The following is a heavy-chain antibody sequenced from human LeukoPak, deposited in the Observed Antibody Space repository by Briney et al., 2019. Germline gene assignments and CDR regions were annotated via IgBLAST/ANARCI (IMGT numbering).Heavy chain of an antibody. CDR2: IKEDGSEK. D-gene: IGHD3-10*01. V-gene: IGHV3-7*04. Sequence: PGGSLRLSCAASGFTFSSYSMNWVRQAPGKGLEWVANIKEDGSEKKYVDSVKGRFTISRDNAKKSLYLQMNSLRAEDTAVYYCARGMEFYFDYWGQGTLVTVSS. CDR1: GFTFSSYS. J-gene: IGHJ4*02. CDR3: ARGMEFYFDY.